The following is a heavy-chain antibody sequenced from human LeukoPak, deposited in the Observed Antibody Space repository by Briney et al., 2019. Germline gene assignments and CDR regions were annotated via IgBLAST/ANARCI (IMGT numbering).Heavy chain of an antibody. CDR3: ARYYWGSPDY. J-gene: IGHJ4*02. CDR2: IYHSGST. D-gene: IGHD7-27*01. V-gene: IGHV4-38-2*02. Sequence: ASETLSLTCTVSGYSISSGYYWGWIRQPPGKGLEWIGSIYHSGSTYYNPSLKSRVTISVDTSKNQFSLKLSSVTAADTAVYYCARYYWGSPDYWGQGTLVTVSS. CDR1: GYSISSGYY.